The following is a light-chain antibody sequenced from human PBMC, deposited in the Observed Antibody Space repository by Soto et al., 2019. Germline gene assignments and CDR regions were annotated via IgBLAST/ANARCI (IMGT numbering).Light chain of an antibody. Sequence: QSVVTQPASVSGSPGQSITISCTGTSSDIGGYDYVSWYQQYPGKAPRLIIFEVSNRPSGVSNRFSGSKSANTASLTISGLRPEDEGDYYCSSYTGTSAPILFGGGTKLTVL. CDR3: SSYTGTSAPIL. CDR2: EVS. CDR1: SSDIGGYDY. V-gene: IGLV2-14*01. J-gene: IGLJ2*01.